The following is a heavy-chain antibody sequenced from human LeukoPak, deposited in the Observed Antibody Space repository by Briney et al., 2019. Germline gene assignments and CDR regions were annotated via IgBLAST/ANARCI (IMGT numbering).Heavy chain of an antibody. Sequence: GASVKVSCKASGGTFSSYAISWVRQAPGQGLEWMGGIIPIFGTANYAQKFQGRVTITADESTSTAYMELSSLRSEDTVVYYCASSRSIAVAGFDYWGQGTLVTVSS. CDR3: ASSRSIAVAGFDY. D-gene: IGHD6-19*01. CDR2: IIPIFGTA. CDR1: GGTFSSYA. J-gene: IGHJ4*02. V-gene: IGHV1-69*13.